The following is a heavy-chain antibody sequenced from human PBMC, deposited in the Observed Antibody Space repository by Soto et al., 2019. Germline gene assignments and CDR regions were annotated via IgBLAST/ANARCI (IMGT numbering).Heavy chain of an antibody. J-gene: IGHJ5*02. CDR2: INAGNGNT. CDR3: ARDSEVERLLWFGELPPQVHNWFDP. CDR1: GYTFTVYA. Sequence: ASVKVSCKASGYTFTVYAMHWVRQAPGQRLEWMGWINAGNGNTKYSQKFQGRVTITRDTSASTAYMELSSLRSEDTAVYYCARDSEVERLLWFGELPPQVHNWFDPWGQGTLVTVSS. D-gene: IGHD3-10*01. V-gene: IGHV1-3*01.